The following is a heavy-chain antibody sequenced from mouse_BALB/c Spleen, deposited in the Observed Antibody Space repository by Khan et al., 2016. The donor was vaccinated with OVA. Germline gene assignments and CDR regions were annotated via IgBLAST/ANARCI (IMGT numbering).Heavy chain of an antibody. Sequence: EVELVESGGGLVQPGGSLKLSCAAAGFTFSSYGMSWVRQTPDKRLELVATINSNGGSTYYPDSVKGRFTISRDNAKNTLYLQMSSLKSEDGAMYYCARMARTINWGQGTTLTVSS. CDR2: INSNGGST. CDR3: ARMARTIN. J-gene: IGHJ2*01. V-gene: IGHV5-6-3*01. CDR1: GFTFSSYG.